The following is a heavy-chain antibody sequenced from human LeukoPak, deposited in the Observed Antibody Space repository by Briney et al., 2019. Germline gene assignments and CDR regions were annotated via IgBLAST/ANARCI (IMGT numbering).Heavy chain of an antibody. CDR3: ARVSSGWYHNWFDP. CDR2: INPNSGGT. J-gene: IGHJ5*02. CDR1: GYTFTGYY. V-gene: IGHV1-2*02. D-gene: IGHD6-19*01. Sequence: ASVKVSCKASGYTFTGYYMHWVRQAPGQGLEWMGWINPNSGGTNYAQKFQGRVTMTRDTSISTAYMELSRLRSDDTAVYYCARVSSGWYHNWFDPWGQGTLVTVPS.